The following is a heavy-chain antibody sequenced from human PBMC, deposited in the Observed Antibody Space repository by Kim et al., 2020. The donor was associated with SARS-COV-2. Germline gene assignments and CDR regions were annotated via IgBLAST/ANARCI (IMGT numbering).Heavy chain of an antibody. V-gene: IGHV4-61*01. CDR3: ARDVPAPCGGDCYFPTWFDP. D-gene: IGHD2-21*02. Sequence: SETLSLTCSVSGGSVRSGNYYWSWIRQPPGKGLEWIGYIYFNGYTLYNPSLKSRVTISIDPAKNQFSLKLKSVTAADTAIYFCARDVPAPCGGDCYFPTWFDPWGQGALVTVSS. J-gene: IGHJ5*02. CDR1: GGSVRSGNYY. CDR2: IYFNGYT.